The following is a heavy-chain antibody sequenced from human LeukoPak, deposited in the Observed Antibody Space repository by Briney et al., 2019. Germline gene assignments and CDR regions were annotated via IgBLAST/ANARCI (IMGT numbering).Heavy chain of an antibody. D-gene: IGHD3-22*01. CDR1: GGSISSSSYY. V-gene: IGHV4-39*02. CDR2: IYYSGST. Sequence: SETLSLTCTVSGGSISSSSYYWGWIPQPPGKGLKGIGSIYYSGSTYYNPSLKSRVTISVDTSKNQFSLKLSSVTAADTAVYYCARDAQDYYDSSPDAFDIWGQGTMVTVSS. CDR3: ARDAQDYYDSSPDAFDI. J-gene: IGHJ3*02.